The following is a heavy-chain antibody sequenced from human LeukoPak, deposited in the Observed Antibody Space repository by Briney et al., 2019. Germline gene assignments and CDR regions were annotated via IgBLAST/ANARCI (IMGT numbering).Heavy chain of an antibody. D-gene: IGHD3-10*01. Sequence: ASVKVSCKASRGTFSSYAISWVRQAPGQGLEWMGGIIPIFGTANYAQKFQGRVTITADESTSTAYMELSSLRSEDTAVYYCARDYGSGSSDAFDIWGQGTMVTVSS. CDR1: RGTFSSYA. V-gene: IGHV1-69*13. CDR3: ARDYGSGSSDAFDI. J-gene: IGHJ3*02. CDR2: IIPIFGTA.